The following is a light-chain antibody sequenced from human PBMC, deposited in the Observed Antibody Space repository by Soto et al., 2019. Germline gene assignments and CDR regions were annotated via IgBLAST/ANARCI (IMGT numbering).Light chain of an antibody. CDR1: SSDVGSYKF. V-gene: IGLV2-23*01. CDR2: EGS. CDR3: CSYAGSSTLV. J-gene: IGLJ7*01. Sequence: QYALTQPASVSGSPGQSSTISCTGTSSDVGSYKFVSWYQQHPGKAPKLMIYEGSKRPSGVSNRFSGSKSGNTASLTISGLQAEDEADYYCCSYAGSSTLVFGGGTQLTVL.